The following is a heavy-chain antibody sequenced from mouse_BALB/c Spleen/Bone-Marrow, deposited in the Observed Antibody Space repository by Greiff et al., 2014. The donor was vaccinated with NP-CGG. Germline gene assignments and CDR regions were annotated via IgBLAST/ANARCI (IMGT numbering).Heavy chain of an antibody. CDR3: ARNGNYRYAMDY. V-gene: IGHV1S56*01. J-gene: IGHJ4*01. CDR2: IYPGDGST. Sequence: VQLQESGPELAKPGALVKISCKASGYTFTSYDINWVKQRPGQGLEWIGWIYPGDGSTKYNEKFKGKATLTADKSSSTAYMQLSSLTPENSAVYFCARNGNYRYAMDYWGQGTSVTVSS. CDR1: GYTFTSYD. D-gene: IGHD2-1*01.